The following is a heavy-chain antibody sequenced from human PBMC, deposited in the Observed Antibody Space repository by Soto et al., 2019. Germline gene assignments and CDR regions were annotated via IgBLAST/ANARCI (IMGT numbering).Heavy chain of an antibody. V-gene: IGHV3-74*01. Sequence: PGGSLRLSCAASGFTFSSYWMHWVRQAPGKGLVWVSRIKGDGSETNYADSVKGRFTISRDNAKNTLYLQLNSLRAEDTAVYYWLRGNSGYGNFDYWGQGTRVTVSS. CDR2: IKGDGSET. CDR3: LRGNSGYGNFDY. CDR1: GFTFSSYW. J-gene: IGHJ4*02. D-gene: IGHD5-12*01.